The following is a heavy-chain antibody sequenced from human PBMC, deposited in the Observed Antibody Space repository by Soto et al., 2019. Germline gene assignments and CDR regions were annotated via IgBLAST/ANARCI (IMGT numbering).Heavy chain of an antibody. J-gene: IGHJ6*02. CDR2: IYYSGST. Sequence: SETLSLTCTVSGGSISSGDYYWSWIRQPPGKGLEWIGYIYYSGSTYYNPSLKSRVTISVDTSKNQFSLKLSSVTAADTAVYYCARETGEGGDPGYYGMDVWGQGTTVTVSS. D-gene: IGHD3-16*01. CDR3: ARETGEGGDPGYYGMDV. V-gene: IGHV4-30-4*01. CDR1: GGSISSGDYY.